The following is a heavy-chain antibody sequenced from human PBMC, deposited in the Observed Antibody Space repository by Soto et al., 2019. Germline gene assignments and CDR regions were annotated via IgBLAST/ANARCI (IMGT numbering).Heavy chain of an antibody. V-gene: IGHV3-7*03. J-gene: IGHJ4*02. Sequence: SLRLSCAASGFTFSGYWMSWVRQAPGKGREWVANIKRDGSEIYYVDSVKGRFTISRDNAKDSLYLQMNSLRAEDTAVYYCARAPYCTGGSCSSRVPDYWGQGTLVTVSS. CDR2: IKRDGSEI. CDR3: ARAPYCTGGSCSSRVPDY. D-gene: IGHD2-15*01. CDR1: GFTFSGYW.